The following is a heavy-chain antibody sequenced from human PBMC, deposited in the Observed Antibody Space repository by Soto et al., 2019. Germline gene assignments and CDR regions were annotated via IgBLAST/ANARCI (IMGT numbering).Heavy chain of an antibody. V-gene: IGHV4-59*01. CDR2: IYYSGST. Sequence: SETLSLTCTVSGGSISSYYWSWIRQPPGKGLEWIGYIYYSGSTNYNPSLKSRVTISVDTSKNQFSLKLSSVTAADTAVYYCARARRILGSTGWFDPWGQGTLVTV. J-gene: IGHJ5*02. D-gene: IGHD1-26*01. CDR3: ARARRILGSTGWFDP. CDR1: GGSISSYY.